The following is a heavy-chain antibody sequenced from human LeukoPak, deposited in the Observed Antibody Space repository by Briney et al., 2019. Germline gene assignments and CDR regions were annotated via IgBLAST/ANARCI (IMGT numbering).Heavy chain of an antibody. CDR2: IYYSGST. CDR3: ARGYCSGGSCYPFDY. D-gene: IGHD2-15*01. CDR1: GGSISSSSYY. V-gene: IGHV4-39*07. Sequence: SETLSLTCTVSGGSISSSSYYWGWIRQPPGKGLEWIGSIYYSGSTYYNPSLKSRVTISVDTSKNQFSLKLNSVTAADTAVYYCARGYCSGGSCYPFDYWGQGTLVTVSS. J-gene: IGHJ4*02.